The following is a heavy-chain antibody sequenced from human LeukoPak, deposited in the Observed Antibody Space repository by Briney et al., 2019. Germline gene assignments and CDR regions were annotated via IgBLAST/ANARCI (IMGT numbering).Heavy chain of an antibody. CDR3: VPFRYYDMDV. CDR1: GFTFSSYT. V-gene: IGHV3-64D*06. Sequence: GGSLRLSCSASGFTFSSYTLHWVRQAPGKGLEYVSAISSNGGNTYYADSVKGRFTISRDNSKNTLYLQMSSLRPEDTAVYYCVPFRYYDMDVWGQGTTAPDSS. CDR2: ISSNGGNT. J-gene: IGHJ6*02.